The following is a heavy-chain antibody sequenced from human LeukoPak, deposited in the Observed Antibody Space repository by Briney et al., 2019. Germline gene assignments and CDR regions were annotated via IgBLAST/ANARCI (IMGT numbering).Heavy chain of an antibody. CDR3: ARDRDCSGGSCYSRYYFDY. CDR2: ISAYNGNT. CDR1: GYTFTSYG. J-gene: IGHJ4*02. D-gene: IGHD2-15*01. Sequence: ASVKVSCKASGYTFTSYGISWVRQAPGQGLEWMGWISAYNGNTNYAQKLQGRVTMTTDTSTSTAYMELRSLRSDDTAVYYCARDRDCSGGSCYSRYYFDYWGQGTLVTVSS. V-gene: IGHV1-18*04.